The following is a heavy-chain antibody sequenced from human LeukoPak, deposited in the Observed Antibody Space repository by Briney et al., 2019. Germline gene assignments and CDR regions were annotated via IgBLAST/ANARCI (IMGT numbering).Heavy chain of an antibody. D-gene: IGHD3-16*02. CDR3: ARGPYSLGAFDI. CDR1: GFTVSSTY. Sequence: QPGGSLRLSCAASGFTVSSTYMSWVRQTPGKRLEWVSVIYVGGNTYYADSVKGRFTISRDNSKNTLYLQMNSLRAEDTAVYYCARGPYSLGAFDIWGQGTMVTVSS. J-gene: IGHJ3*02. CDR2: IYVGGNT. V-gene: IGHV3-53*01.